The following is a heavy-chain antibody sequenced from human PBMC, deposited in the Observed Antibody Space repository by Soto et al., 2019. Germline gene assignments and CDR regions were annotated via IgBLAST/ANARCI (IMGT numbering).Heavy chain of an antibody. J-gene: IGHJ4*02. D-gene: IGHD6-13*01. CDR2: ISSSSSYI. CDR1: GFTFRSYS. CDR3: ARKDSSSWYYFDY. Sequence: PGGSLRLSCAASGFTFRSYSMNWVRQAPGKGLEWVSSISSSSSYIYYADSVKGRFTISRDNAKNSLYLQMNSLRAEDTAVYYCARKDSSSWYYFDYWGQGTLVTVSS. V-gene: IGHV3-21*01.